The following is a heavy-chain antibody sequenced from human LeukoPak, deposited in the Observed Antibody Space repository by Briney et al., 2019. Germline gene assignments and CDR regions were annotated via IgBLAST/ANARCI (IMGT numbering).Heavy chain of an antibody. CDR1: GFTFGDYA. D-gene: IGHD3-9*01. CDR2: IRSKAYGGTT. CDR3: TREEGIGDILTGYYPR. V-gene: IGHV3-49*03. Sequence: PGGSLRLSCTASGFTFGDYAMSWFRQAPGKGLEWVGFIRSKAYGGTTEYAASVKGRFTISRDDSKSIAYLQMNSLKTEDTAVYYCTREEGIGDILTGYYPRWGQGTLVTVSS. J-gene: IGHJ4*02.